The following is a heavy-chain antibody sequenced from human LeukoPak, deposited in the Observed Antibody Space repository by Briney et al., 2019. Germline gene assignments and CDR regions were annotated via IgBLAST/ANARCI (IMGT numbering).Heavy chain of an antibody. CDR3: ARDRGYGDPFDS. J-gene: IGHJ4*02. D-gene: IGHD4-17*01. V-gene: IGHV4-59*01. Sequence: SETLSLTCTVSGGSISSYYWSWIRQPPGRGLEYIGYIYYSGSTNYSPSLKSRVTISVDTSKNQFSLKLTSVTAADTAVYYCARDRGYGDPFDSWGQGTLATVSS. CDR2: IYYSGST. CDR1: GGSISSYY.